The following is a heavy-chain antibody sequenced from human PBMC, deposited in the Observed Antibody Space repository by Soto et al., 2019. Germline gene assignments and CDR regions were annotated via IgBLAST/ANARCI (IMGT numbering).Heavy chain of an antibody. CDR2: INHSGST. J-gene: IGHJ4*02. CDR3: ARGRRNSNYRRYYFDY. D-gene: IGHD4-4*01. V-gene: IGHV4-34*01. CDR1: GWSFIGYY. Sequence: PSETLSLTCAVYGWSFIGYYWSWIRQPPGKGLEWIGEINHSGSTNYNPSLKSRVTISVDTPKNQFSLKLSSVTAADTAVYYCARGRRNSNYRRYYFDYWGQGALVTVSS.